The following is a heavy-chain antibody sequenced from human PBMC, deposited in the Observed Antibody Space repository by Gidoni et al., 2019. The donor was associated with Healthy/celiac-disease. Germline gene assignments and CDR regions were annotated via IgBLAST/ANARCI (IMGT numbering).Heavy chain of an antibody. CDR2: IYHSGST. CDR3: AREGGYCSGGSCYKSY. Sequence: QVQLQESGPGLVKPSETLSLTCAVSGYSISSGYYWGWIRQPPGKGLEWIGSIYHSGSTYYNPSLKSRVTISVDTSKNQFSLKLSSVTAADTAVYYCAREGGYCSGGSCYKSYWGQGTLVTVSS. J-gene: IGHJ4*02. D-gene: IGHD2-15*01. V-gene: IGHV4-38-2*02. CDR1: GYSISSGYY.